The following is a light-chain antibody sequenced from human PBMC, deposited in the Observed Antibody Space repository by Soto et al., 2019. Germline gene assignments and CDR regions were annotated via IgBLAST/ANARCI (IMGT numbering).Light chain of an antibody. J-gene: IGKJ2*01. CDR2: GAS. Sequence: EIVLTQSPGTLSLSPGERATLSCRASQSVSSSYLAWYQQKPGQAPRLLIYGASSRAPGIPDRFSGSGSGKDFTLTISRLEPEDFAVYYCQQYGSSPRTFGQGTKLEIK. CDR1: QSVSSSY. V-gene: IGKV3-20*01. CDR3: QQYGSSPRT.